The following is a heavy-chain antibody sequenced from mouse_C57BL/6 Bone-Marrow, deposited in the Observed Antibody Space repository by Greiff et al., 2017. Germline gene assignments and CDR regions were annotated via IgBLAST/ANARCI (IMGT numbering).Heavy chain of an antibody. CDR1: GYAFTSYW. D-gene: IGHD6-1*01. CDR3: ATSDPLKRNLDY. Sequence: VQLQQPGAELVKPGASVKISCKASGYAFTSYWITWVKQRPGQGLEWIGHIYPTGGCTNYNEKFKSKARLTVDTSSNTAYLQLSSLTSEDSAFFYCATSDPLKRNLDYWGKGTTLTVSS. V-gene: IGHV1-55*01. CDR2: IYPTGGCT. J-gene: IGHJ2*01.